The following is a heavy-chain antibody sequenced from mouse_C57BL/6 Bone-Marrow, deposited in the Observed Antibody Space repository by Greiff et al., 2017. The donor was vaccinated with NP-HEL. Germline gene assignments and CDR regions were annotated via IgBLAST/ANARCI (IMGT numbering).Heavy chain of an antibody. CDR3: AKGITTVVAPFAY. D-gene: IGHD1-1*01. J-gene: IGHJ3*01. CDR2: IHPNSGST. Sequence: VQLQQPGAELVKPGASVKLSCKASGYTFTSYWMHWVKQRPGQGLEWIGMIHPNSGSTNYNEKFKSKSTLTVDKSSSTAYMQLSSMTSEDSAVYYCAKGITTVVAPFAYWGQGTLVTVSA. V-gene: IGHV1-64*01. CDR1: GYTFTSYW.